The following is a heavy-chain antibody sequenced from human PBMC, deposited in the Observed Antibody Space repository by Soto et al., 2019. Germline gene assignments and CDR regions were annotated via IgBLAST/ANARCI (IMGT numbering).Heavy chain of an antibody. CDR2: IYYSGST. CDR3: ASSFLYGDSSPFDY. V-gene: IGHV4-30-4*01. Sequence: PSETLSLTCTVSGGSISSGDYYWSWIRQPPGKGLEWIGYIYYSGSTYYNPSLKSRVTISVDTSKSQFSLKLSSVTAADTAVYYCASSFLYGDSSPFDYWGQGTLVTVS. J-gene: IGHJ4*02. CDR1: GGSISSGDYY. D-gene: IGHD4-17*01.